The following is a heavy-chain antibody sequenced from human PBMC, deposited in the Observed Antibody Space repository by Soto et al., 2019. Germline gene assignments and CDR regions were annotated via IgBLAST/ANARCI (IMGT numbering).Heavy chain of an antibody. V-gene: IGHV1-69*13. CDR2: IIPIFGTA. J-gene: IGHJ4*02. D-gene: IGHD3-9*01. CDR1: GGTFSSYA. CDR3: ARATLHYDILTGYQWDYFDY. Sequence: GASVKVSCKASGGTFSSYAISWVRQAPGQGLEWMGGIIPIFGTAXYAXKFQGRVTITADESTSTAYMELSSLRSEDTAVYYCARATLHYDILTGYQWDYFDYWGQGTLVTV.